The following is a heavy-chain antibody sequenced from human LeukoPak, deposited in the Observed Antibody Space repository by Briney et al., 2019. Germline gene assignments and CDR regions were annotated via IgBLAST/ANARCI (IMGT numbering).Heavy chain of an antibody. Sequence: GGSLRLSCAASGFTFTRYGMSWVRQAPGKGLEWVSSISGSGDSTYYADSVKGRFTISRDNSKNTLYLQMNSLRAEDTAVYYCAKRVVVVPAAMRGAFDIWGQGTMVTVSS. D-gene: IGHD2-2*01. V-gene: IGHV3-23*01. CDR3: AKRVVVVPAAMRGAFDI. J-gene: IGHJ3*02. CDR2: ISGSGDST. CDR1: GFTFTRYG.